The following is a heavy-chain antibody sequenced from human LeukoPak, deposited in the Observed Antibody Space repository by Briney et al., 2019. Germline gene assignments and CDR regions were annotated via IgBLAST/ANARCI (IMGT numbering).Heavy chain of an antibody. D-gene: IGHD3-22*01. V-gene: IGHV3-73*01. CDR2: IRSKANSYAT. CDR1: GFTFSGSA. Sequence: PGGSLKLSCAASGFTFSGSATHWVRQASGKGLEWVGRIRSKANSYATAYAASVKGRFTISRDDSKNTAYLQMNSLKTEDTAVYYCTTYYDSSGYGPFVDWGQGTLVTVSS. J-gene: IGHJ4*02. CDR3: TTYYDSSGYGPFVD.